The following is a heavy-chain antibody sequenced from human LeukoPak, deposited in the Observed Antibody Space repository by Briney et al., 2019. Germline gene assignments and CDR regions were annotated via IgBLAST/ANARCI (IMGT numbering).Heavy chain of an antibody. Sequence: SETLSLTCTVSGGSISSYYWSWIRQPPGKGREWIGYIYYSGSTNYNPSLKSRVTISVDTSKNQFSLKLSSVTAADTAVYYCARHFAFSYYYMDVWGKGTTVTVSS. CDR1: GGSISSYY. J-gene: IGHJ6*03. V-gene: IGHV4-59*08. CDR2: IYYSGST. CDR3: ARHFAFSYYYMDV.